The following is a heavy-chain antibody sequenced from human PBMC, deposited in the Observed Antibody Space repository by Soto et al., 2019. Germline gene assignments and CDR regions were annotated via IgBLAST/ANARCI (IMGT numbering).Heavy chain of an antibody. D-gene: IGHD3-16*01. CDR3: TRASSLDFDF. CDR2: IRRNAYGWTT. CDR1: GFTFGYYA. Sequence: PGGSLRLSCTTSGFTFGYYALSWVRQAPGKGLEWVGFIRRNAYGWTTDYAASVKGRFTISRDDSKSIAYLQMNSLRTEDTALYYCTRASSLDFDFWGQGTLVTVSS. V-gene: IGHV3-49*04. J-gene: IGHJ4*02.